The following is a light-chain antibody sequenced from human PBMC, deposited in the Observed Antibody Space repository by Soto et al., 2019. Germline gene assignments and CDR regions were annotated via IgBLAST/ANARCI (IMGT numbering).Light chain of an antibody. V-gene: IGKV3-11*01. CDR3: QQLNIWPPVT. Sequence: EIVLTQSPATLSLAPGERATLSCRASPSVTNYFAWYQQKPGQPPRLLIYGAFNRAAGIPARFSGSGSVTDFTLAISSREPEDSVVYYCQQLNIWPPVTFGQRTRLEIK. J-gene: IGKJ5*01. CDR2: GAF. CDR1: PSVTNY.